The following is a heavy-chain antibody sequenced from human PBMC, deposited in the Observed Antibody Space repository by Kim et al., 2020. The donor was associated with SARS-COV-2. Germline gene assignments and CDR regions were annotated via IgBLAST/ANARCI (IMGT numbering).Heavy chain of an antibody. J-gene: IGHJ1*01. CDR3: AKDLDYYDSSGSPSFQH. CDR2: ISGSGGST. D-gene: IGHD3-22*01. V-gene: IGHV3-23*01. Sequence: GGSLRLSCAASGFTFSSYAMSWVRQAPGKGLEWVSAISGSGGSTYYADSVKGRFTISRDNSKNTLYLQMNSLRAEDTAVYYCAKDLDYYDSSGSPSFQHWGQGTLVTVSS. CDR1: GFTFSSYA.